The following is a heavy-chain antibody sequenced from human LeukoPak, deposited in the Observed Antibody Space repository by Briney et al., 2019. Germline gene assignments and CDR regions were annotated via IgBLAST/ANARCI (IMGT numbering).Heavy chain of an antibody. CDR1: GFTFSSYW. J-gene: IGHJ4*02. CDR2: INSDGSST. CDR3: ARDLGFKNDY. V-gene: IGHV3-74*01. Sequence: GVSLRLSCAASGFTFSSYWMHWVRQAPGKVRVWVSRINSDGSSTSYADSVKGRFTISRDNAKNTLYLQMNSLRAEATAVYYCARDLGFKNDYWGQGTLVTVSS. D-gene: IGHD3-16*01.